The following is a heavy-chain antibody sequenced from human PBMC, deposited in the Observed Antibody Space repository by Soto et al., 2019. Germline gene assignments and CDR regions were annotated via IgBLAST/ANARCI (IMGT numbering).Heavy chain of an antibody. V-gene: IGHV3-23*01. D-gene: IGHD6-19*01. J-gene: IGHJ4*02. CDR1: GFNFSSYA. CDR3: AKVEAVAGWQASY. Sequence: GGSLRLSCAASGFNFSSYAMSWVRQAPGKGLEWVSAISGSGGSTYYADSVKGRFTISRDNSKNTLYLQMNSLRAEDTAVYYCAKVEAVAGWQASYWGQGTLVTVSS. CDR2: ISGSGGST.